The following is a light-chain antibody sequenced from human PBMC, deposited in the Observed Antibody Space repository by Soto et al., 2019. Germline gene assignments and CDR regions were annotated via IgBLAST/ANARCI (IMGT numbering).Light chain of an antibody. CDR2: GAS. CDR1: QSLSSS. V-gene: IGKV3-15*01. Sequence: EIVLTQSPGTLSLSPGERVTLSCRASQSLSSSSLAWYQQKPGQAPRLLIYGASTRATGIPARFSGSGSGTEFTLTISSLQSEDFAVYYCQQYNNWPPWTFGQGTKVDIK. J-gene: IGKJ1*01. CDR3: QQYNNWPPWT.